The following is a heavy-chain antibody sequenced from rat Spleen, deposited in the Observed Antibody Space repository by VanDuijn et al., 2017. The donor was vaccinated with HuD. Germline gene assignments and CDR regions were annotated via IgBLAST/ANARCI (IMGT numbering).Heavy chain of an antibody. CDR1: GFTFSSYW. V-gene: IGHV5-58*01. CDR2: INTDGGDT. D-gene: IGHD1-11*01. CDR3: ATEGILGFFDY. J-gene: IGHJ2*01. Sequence: EVQLVETGGDLVQPGRSLKLSCVASGFTFSSYWMYWIRQAPGKGLEWVSSINTDGGDTYYPDSVKGRFTISRDNAENTVYLQMNSLRSEDTATYYCATEGILGFFDYWGQGVMVTVSS.